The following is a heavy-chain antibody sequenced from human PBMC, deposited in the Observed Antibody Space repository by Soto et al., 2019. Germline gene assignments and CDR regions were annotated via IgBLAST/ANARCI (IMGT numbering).Heavy chain of an antibody. CDR1: GGSISSYY. V-gene: IGHV4-59*01. D-gene: IGHD6-6*01. CDR2: IYYSGST. CDR3: VRSTYSSFREYYMDV. J-gene: IGHJ6*03. Sequence: SETLSLTCTVSGGSISSYYWSWIRQPPGKGLEWIGYIYYSGSTNYNPSLKSRVTISVDTSKNQFSLKLSSVTAADTAVYYCVRSTYSSFREYYMDVWGKGTTVTVSS.